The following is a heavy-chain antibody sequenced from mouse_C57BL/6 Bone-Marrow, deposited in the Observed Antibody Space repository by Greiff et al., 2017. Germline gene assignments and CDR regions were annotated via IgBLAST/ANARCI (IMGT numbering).Heavy chain of an antibody. Sequence: VQLKQPGAELVRPGTSVKLSCKASGYTFTSYWMHWVKQRPGQGLEWIGVIDPSDSYTNYNQKFKGKATLTVDTSSSTAYMQLSSLTSEDSAVYYCAGDYYGSRWGYWGQGTTLTVSS. CDR1: GYTFTSYW. CDR2: IDPSDSYT. CDR3: AGDYYGSRWGY. V-gene: IGHV1-59*01. D-gene: IGHD1-1*01. J-gene: IGHJ2*01.